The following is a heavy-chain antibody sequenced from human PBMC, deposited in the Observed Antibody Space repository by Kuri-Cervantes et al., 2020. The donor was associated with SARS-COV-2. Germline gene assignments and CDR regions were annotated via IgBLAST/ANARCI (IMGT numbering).Heavy chain of an antibody. CDR3: ARGADYYDSSGYYPIDY. D-gene: IGHD3-22*01. CDR1: GGSISSSSYY. Sequence: SETLSLTCTVSGGSISSSSYYWGWIRQPAGKGLEWIGRIYTSGSTNYNPSLKSRVTMSVDTSKNQFSLKLSSVTAADTAVYYCARGADYYDSSGYYPIDYWGQGTLVTVSS. CDR2: IYTSGST. J-gene: IGHJ4*02. V-gene: IGHV4-61*02.